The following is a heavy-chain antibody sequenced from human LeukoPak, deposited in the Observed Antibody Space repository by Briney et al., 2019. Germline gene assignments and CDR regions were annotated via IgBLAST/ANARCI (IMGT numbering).Heavy chain of an antibody. CDR2: ISSNGYNT. D-gene: IGHD6-13*01. V-gene: IGHV3-64D*09. Sequence: SGGSLRLSCSASGSTFSSYAMHWVRQAPGKGLEHVSVISSNGYNTYYADSVKGRFTISRDNSKNTLYLQMSSLRVEDTAVYCCVKGGEYSSSASDIWGQGTMVTVSS. CDR1: GSTFSSYA. J-gene: IGHJ3*02. CDR3: VKGGEYSSSASDI.